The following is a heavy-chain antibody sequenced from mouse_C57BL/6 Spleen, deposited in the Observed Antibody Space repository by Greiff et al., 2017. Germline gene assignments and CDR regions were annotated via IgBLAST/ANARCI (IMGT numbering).Heavy chain of an antibody. V-gene: IGHV5-4*01. CDR2: ISDGGSYT. CDR3: ARDGYEDYYAMDY. J-gene: IGHJ4*01. Sequence: EVMLVESGGGLVKPGGSLKLSCAASGFTFSSYAMSWVRQTPEKRLEWVATISDGGSYTYYPDNVKGRFTISRDNAKNNLYLQMSHLKSEDTAMYYCARDGYEDYYAMDYWGQGTSVTVSS. CDR1: GFTFSSYA. D-gene: IGHD2-2*01.